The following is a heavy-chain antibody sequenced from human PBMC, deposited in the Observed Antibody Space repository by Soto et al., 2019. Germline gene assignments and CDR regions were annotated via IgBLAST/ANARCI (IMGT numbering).Heavy chain of an antibody. CDR2: ISSSSSYI. V-gene: IGHV3-21*01. CDR1: GFTFSSYS. D-gene: IGHD3-22*01. J-gene: IGHJ4*02. CDR3: ATSITMIVVANPLDY. Sequence: GGSLRLSCAASGFTFSSYSMNWVHQAPGKGLEWVSSISSSSSYIYYADSVKGRFTISRDNATNSLYLQMNSLRAEDTAVYYCATSITMIVVANPLDYWGQGTLVTVS.